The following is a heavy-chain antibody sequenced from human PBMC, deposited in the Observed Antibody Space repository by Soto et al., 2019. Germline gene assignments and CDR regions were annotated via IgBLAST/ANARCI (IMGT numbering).Heavy chain of an antibody. D-gene: IGHD2-2*01. Sequence: PGGSLRLSCVASGFTFSTYAMSWVRQAPGKGLEWVAGIAASDGATYYADSVKGRFTISRDNSKNTLYLQMNSPRAEDTAVYYCAKLLHIAVRFSPLFSFYGLDVWGHGTKVTVYS. V-gene: IGHV3-23*01. CDR3: AKLLHIAVRFSPLFSFYGLDV. CDR2: IAASDGAT. CDR1: GFTFSTYA. J-gene: IGHJ6*02.